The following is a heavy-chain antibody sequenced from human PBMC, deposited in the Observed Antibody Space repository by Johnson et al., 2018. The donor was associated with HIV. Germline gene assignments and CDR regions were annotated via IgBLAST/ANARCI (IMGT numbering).Heavy chain of an antibody. V-gene: IGHV3-30*14. D-gene: IGHD6-19*01. CDR2: ISYDGSNK. CDR1: GFTFSSYA. CDR3: ARDRITSLWLAPLDAFDI. J-gene: IGHJ3*02. Sequence: QVQLVESGGGVVQPGRSLRLSCAASGFTFSSYAMHWVRQAPGKGLEWVAVISYDGSNKYYADSVKGRFTISRDNSKNTLYLQMNSLRAEDTAVYYCARDRITSLWLAPLDAFDIWGQGTMVTVSS.